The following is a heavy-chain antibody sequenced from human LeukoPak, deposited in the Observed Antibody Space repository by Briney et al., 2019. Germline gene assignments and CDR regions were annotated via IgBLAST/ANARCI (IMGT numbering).Heavy chain of an antibody. CDR1: GFTFSSYS. V-gene: IGHV3-66*01. CDR2: IYSGGST. D-gene: IGHD2-8*02. CDR3: ARDAGGYGMDV. J-gene: IGHJ6*02. Sequence: PGGSLRLSCAPYGFTFSSYSMSWVRQAPGKGLEWVSVIYSGGSTYYADSVKGRFTISRDNSKNTLYLQMNSLRAEDTAVYYCARDAGGYGMDVWGQGTTVTVSS.